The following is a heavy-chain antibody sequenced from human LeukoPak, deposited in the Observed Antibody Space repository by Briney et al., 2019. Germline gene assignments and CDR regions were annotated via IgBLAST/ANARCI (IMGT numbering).Heavy chain of an antibody. V-gene: IGHV3-33*01. D-gene: IGHD6-13*01. CDR1: GFPFDTFG. J-gene: IGHJ3*01. CDR2: IWSGGNSE. Sequence: PGGSLRLSCAASGFPFDTFGMHWVRQPPGKGLEWVAVIWSGGNSENYADSVRGRFTISRDNSKNTLFLQMNSLRAEDTAVYYCVRGPGTSIFDLWGQGTTVTVS. CDR3: VRGPGTSIFDL.